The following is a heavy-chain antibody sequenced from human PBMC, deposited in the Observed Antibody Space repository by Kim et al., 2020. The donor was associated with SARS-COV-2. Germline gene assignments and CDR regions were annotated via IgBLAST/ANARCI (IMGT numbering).Heavy chain of an antibody. CDR1: GYTFRTYP. D-gene: IGHD5-18*01. CDR2: VIAANDQT. V-gene: IGHV1-3*01. CDR3: VRDMNDTVYDY. Sequence: ASVKVSCKASGYTFRTYPIRWVRQAPGQTLEWMGWVIAANDQTKYSQKFQGRITISTDTSANTAYMELRSLTTKDTAFYYCVRDMNDTVYDYWGQGTLVTVSS. J-gene: IGHJ4*02.